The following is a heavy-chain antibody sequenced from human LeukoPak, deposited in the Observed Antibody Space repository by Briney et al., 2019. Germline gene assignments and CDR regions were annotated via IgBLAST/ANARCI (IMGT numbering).Heavy chain of an antibody. V-gene: IGHV3-7*01. CDR1: GFTFSSYW. CDR3: ARPRQVAATPVDLGPFFDY. CDR2: IKQDGSEK. J-gene: IGHJ4*02. Sequence: GGSLRLSCAASGFTFSSYWMSWVRQAPGKGLEWVANIKQDGSEKYYVDSVKGRFTISRDNAKNSPYLQMNSLRAEDTAVYYCARPRQVAATPVDLGPFFDYWGQGTLVTVSS. D-gene: IGHD2-15*01.